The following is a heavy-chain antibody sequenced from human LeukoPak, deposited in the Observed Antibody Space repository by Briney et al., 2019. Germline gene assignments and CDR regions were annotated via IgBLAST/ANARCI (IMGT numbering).Heavy chain of an antibody. Sequence: GGSLRLSGAASGFTFSSYWMSWVRQAPGKGLEWVANIKQDGSEKYYVDSVKGRFTISRDNAKNSLYLQMNSLRAEDTAVYYCAREGVSAAAYTYAFDIWGQVTMVTVSS. D-gene: IGHD6-13*01. CDR1: GFTFSSYW. CDR3: AREGVSAAAYTYAFDI. V-gene: IGHV3-7*01. J-gene: IGHJ3*02. CDR2: IKQDGSEK.